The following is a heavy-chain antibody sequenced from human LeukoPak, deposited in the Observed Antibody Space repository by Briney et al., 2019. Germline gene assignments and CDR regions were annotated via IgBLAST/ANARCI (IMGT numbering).Heavy chain of an antibody. D-gene: IGHD6-13*01. CDR2: ISYDGSNK. V-gene: IGHV3-30*03. CDR1: GFRFSSYG. J-gene: IGHJ4*02. CDR3: ARDREGVAVGGTFDY. Sequence: GGSLRLSCAASGFRFSSYGMHWVRQAPGKGLEWVAVISYDGSNKFYADSVKGRFTISRDNSKNTLFLQMNSLRAEDTAVYFCARDREGVAVGGTFDYWGQGTLVTVSS.